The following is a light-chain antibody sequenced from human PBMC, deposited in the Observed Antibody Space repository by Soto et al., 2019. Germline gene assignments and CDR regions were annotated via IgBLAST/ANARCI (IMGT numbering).Light chain of an antibody. J-gene: IGKJ5*01. V-gene: IGKV1-16*02. CDR2: ASS. Sequence: DIQMTQSPSSLSASVGDRVTITCRASQAINNYVAWFQQKPGKAPKSLIYASSRLRSGVPSKFSGSGFGTDFTLTITNLQPDDFATYYCQHYNTYPVTFGQGTRLE. CDR1: QAINNY. CDR3: QHYNTYPVT.